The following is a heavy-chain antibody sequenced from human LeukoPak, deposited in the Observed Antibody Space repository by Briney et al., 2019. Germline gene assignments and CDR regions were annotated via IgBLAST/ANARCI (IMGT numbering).Heavy chain of an antibody. CDR3: ARGQVPAARGFNWFDP. V-gene: IGHV4-34*01. D-gene: IGHD2-2*01. CDR2: INARGDT. J-gene: IGHJ5*02. CDR1: GWSFNDYS. Sequence: SEALSLTCAVYGWSFNDYSWNWVRQPPGKGLEWIGEINARGDTNYNPSSKSRVTISVDSSKNQFSLTLTSMIAADTAIYYCARGQVPAARGFNWFDPWGQGTLVTVSS.